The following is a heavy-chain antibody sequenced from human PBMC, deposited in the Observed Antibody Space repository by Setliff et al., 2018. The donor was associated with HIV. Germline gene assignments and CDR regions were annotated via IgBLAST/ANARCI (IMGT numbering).Heavy chain of an antibody. Sequence: SETLSLTCTLNGVPLSDYYWSWIRQPPGKGLEWIGSIHHSGTAYDNPSLKSRVTISVDPSKNQILLRLSSVTAADTAVYYCARLSGGMVPNYWGQGTLVTVSS. D-gene: IGHD3-10*01. CDR3: ARLSGGMVPNY. CDR2: IHHSGTA. V-gene: IGHV4-34*01. J-gene: IGHJ4*02. CDR1: GVPLSDYY.